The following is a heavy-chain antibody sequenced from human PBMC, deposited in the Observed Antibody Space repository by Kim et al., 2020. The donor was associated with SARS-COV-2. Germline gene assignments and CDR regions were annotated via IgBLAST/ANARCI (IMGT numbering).Heavy chain of an antibody. CDR2: INPSGGST. J-gene: IGHJ6*02. CDR3: ARDRRWLQLGEYYYYYGMDV. V-gene: IGHV1-46*01. CDR1: GYTFTSYY. Sequence: ASVKVSCKASGYTFTSYYMHWVRQAPGQGLEWMGIINPSGGSTSYAQKFQGRVTMTRDTSTSTVYMELSSLRSEDTAVYYCARDRRWLQLGEYYYYYGMDVWGQGTTVTVSS. D-gene: IGHD5-12*01.